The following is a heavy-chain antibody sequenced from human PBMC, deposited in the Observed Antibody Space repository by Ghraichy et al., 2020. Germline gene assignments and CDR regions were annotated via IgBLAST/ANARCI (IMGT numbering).Heavy chain of an antibody. Sequence: LSLTCAASGFTFDDYAMHWVRQAPGKGLEWVSGISWNSGSIGYADSVKGRFTISRDNAKNSLYLQMNSLRAEDTALYYCARWGQQLSTEGYYYYGMDVWGQGTTVTVSS. J-gene: IGHJ6*02. CDR2: ISWNSGSI. CDR3: ARWGQQLSTEGYYYYGMDV. D-gene: IGHD6-13*01. CDR1: GFTFDDYA. V-gene: IGHV3-9*01.